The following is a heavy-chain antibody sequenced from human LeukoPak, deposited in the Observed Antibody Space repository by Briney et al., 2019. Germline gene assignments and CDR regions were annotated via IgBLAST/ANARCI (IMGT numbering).Heavy chain of an antibody. V-gene: IGHV3-48*04. CDR3: ARDNNWGFDY. CDR2: IRGSASGLGSGM. CDR1: GFIFSDYS. D-gene: IGHD7-27*01. Sequence: GGSLRLSCAASGFIFSDYSMNWVRQAPGKGLEWVSNIRGSASGLGSGMYHADSVKGRFTISRDDAKNSLYLQMSSLRAEDTAFYYCARDNNWGFDYWGQGALVTVSS. J-gene: IGHJ4*02.